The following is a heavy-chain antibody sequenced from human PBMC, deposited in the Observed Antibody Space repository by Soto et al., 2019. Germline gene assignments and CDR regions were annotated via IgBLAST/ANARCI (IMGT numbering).Heavy chain of an antibody. V-gene: IGHV3-33*01. CDR3: ARENHGVYYLVY. Sequence: GGSLRLSCAASGFTFSSCGMRWVRQAPGKGLEWVAVISYDGSNKYHADSVKGRFTISRDNSKNTMYLQINSLRAEDTAVYYCARENHGVYYLVYWCQGALVTASS. J-gene: IGHJ4*02. CDR1: GFTFSSCG. D-gene: IGHD4-17*01. CDR2: ISYDGSNK.